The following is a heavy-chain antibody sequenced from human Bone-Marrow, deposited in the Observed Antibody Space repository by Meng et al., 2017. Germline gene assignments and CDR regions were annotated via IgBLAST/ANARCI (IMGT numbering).Heavy chain of an antibody. CDR2: IYYSGST. D-gene: IGHD3-10*01. J-gene: IGHJ5*02. CDR3: ARGYGSGSSSDWFDP. CDR1: GGSISSGGYY. Sequence: QGQLQGSGPGLVKPSQTLSLTCTVSGGSISSGGYYWSWIRQHPGKGLEWIGYIYYSGSTYYNPSLKSRVTISVDTSKNQFSLKLSSVTAADTAVYYCARGYGSGSSSDWFDPWGQGTLVTVSS. V-gene: IGHV4-31*03.